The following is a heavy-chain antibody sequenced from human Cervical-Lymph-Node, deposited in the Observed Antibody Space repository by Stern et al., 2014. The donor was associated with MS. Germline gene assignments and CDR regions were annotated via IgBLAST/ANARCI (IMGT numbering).Heavy chain of an antibody. CDR2: INPKTGDQ. V-gene: IGHV7-4-1*02. CDR1: GYSFTNYA. D-gene: IGHD4-23*01. Sequence: QVQLVQSGSELKKPGASVKVSCKASGYSFTNYAMNWLRQAPGQGLEWMGWINPKTGDQTYVQGFTGRFVFSLDTSVSTSYLHIISLKAEDTAVYFCARGRLVNTKMHENFQHWGQGTLVTVSS. J-gene: IGHJ1*01. CDR3: ARGRLVNTKMHENFQH.